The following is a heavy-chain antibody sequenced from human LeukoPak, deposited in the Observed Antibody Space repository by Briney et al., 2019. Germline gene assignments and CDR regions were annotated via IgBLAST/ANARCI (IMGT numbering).Heavy chain of an antibody. D-gene: IGHD1-1*01. Sequence: GGSLRLSCAASGFTFSSYSMNWVRQAPGKGLEWVSSISSSSSYIYYADSVKGPFTISRDNAKNSLYLQMNSLRAEDTAVYYCARDFSPGTGTTGWGQGTLVTVSS. V-gene: IGHV3-21*01. CDR2: ISSSSSYI. CDR3: ARDFSPGTGTTG. J-gene: IGHJ4*02. CDR1: GFTFSSYS.